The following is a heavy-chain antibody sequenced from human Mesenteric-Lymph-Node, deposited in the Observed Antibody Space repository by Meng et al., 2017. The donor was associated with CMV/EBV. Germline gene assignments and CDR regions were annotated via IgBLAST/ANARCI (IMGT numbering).Heavy chain of an antibody. Sequence: GESLKISCAASGFTFSSYWMHWVRQAPGKGLVWVSRINSDGSSTSYADSVKGRFTISRDISKNTLYLQMNSLRAEDTAIYYCAREFLAAFHHWGQGALVTVSS. J-gene: IGHJ1*01. CDR3: AREFLAAFHH. CDR2: INSDGSST. CDR1: GFTFSSYW. D-gene: IGHD6-13*01. V-gene: IGHV3-74*01.